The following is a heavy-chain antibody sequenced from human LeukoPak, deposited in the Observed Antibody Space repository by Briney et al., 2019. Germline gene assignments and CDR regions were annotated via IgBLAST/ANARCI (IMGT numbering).Heavy chain of an antibody. V-gene: IGHV3-48*01. D-gene: IGHD6-6*01. J-gene: IGHJ4*02. CDR3: ARDSVAARPGY. Sequence: PGGSLRLSCAASGFTFSSYSMNWVRQAPGKGLEWVSYISSSSSTIYYADSVKGRFTISRDNAKNSLYLQMNSLRAEDTAVYYCARDSVAARPGYWGQGTLVTVSS. CDR2: ISSSSSTI. CDR1: GFTFSSYS.